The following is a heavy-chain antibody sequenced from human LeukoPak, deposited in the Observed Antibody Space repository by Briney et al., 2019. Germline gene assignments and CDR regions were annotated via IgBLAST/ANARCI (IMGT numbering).Heavy chain of an antibody. V-gene: IGHV1-2*02. CDR2: INPNSGET. CDR1: GSTFTGAY. J-gene: IGHJ1*01. D-gene: IGHD3-9*01. Sequence: ASVKVSCKASGSTFTGAYMHWVRQAPGQGLEWMGWINPNSGETKFAQKFQGRVTLTRDTSISTLYMDLGGLTSDDTAVYYCARVLFNSGYIYWGQGSLDTVSS. CDR3: ARVLFNSGYIY.